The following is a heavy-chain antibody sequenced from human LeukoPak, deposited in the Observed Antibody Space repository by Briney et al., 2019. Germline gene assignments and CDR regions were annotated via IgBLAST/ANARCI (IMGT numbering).Heavy chain of an antibody. CDR3: AREFSVVGNFDY. D-gene: IGHD2-21*01. CDR1: GFLFSDFIDHT. CDR2: ISSSSTSI. J-gene: IGHJ4*02. V-gene: IGHV3-21*01. Sequence: GGSLRLSCPDSGFLFSDFIDHTMVWVRQAPGKGLEWVSYISSSSTSISYAGSVRGRFSISRDNAQRSLYLHMNSLRDEDTAVYYCAREFSVVGNFDYWGQGTLVIVSS.